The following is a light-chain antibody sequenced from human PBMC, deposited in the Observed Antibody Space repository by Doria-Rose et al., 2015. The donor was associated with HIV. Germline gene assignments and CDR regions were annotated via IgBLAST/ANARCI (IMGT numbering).Light chain of an antibody. CDR1: QSFSSTY. Sequence: DIVMTQSSGTLSLSPGERATLSCRASQSFSSTYLAWYQQKPGQAPSLFIYDGSTRATGIPDRFSASGSGTDFTLTINRLEPEDFALYYCHQYGTSWTFGQGTKVEI. V-gene: IGKV3-20*01. J-gene: IGKJ1*01. CDR3: HQYGTSWT. CDR2: DGS.